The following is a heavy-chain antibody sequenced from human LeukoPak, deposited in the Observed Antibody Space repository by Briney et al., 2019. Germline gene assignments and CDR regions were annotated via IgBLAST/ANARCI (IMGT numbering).Heavy chain of an antibody. D-gene: IGHD6-19*01. J-gene: IGHJ5*02. Sequence: SQTLSLTCAISGDSVSSNSASWTWIRQSPSRGLEWLGRTYYRSKWYNDYAVSVKSRITINPDTSKNQFSLQLNSVSPEDTAMYWCAREGVAGDNWFDPCGQGTLVTVSS. V-gene: IGHV6-1*01. CDR1: GDSVSSNSAS. CDR3: AREGVAGDNWFDP. CDR2: TYYRSKWYN.